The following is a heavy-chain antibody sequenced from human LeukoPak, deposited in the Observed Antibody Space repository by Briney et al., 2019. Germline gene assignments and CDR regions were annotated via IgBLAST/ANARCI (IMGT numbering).Heavy chain of an antibody. CDR2: IYHSGST. CDR1: GGSISNYY. D-gene: IGHD2-2*01. CDR3: ARMGDCSSTSCYVHYYYGMDV. J-gene: IGHJ6*02. Sequence: PSETLSLTCTVSGGSISNYYWSWVRQPPGKGLEWIGEIYHSGSTNYNPSLKSRVTISVDKSKNQFSLKLSSVTAADTAVYYCARMGDCSSTSCYVHYYYGMDVWGQGTTVTVSS. V-gene: IGHV4-59*12.